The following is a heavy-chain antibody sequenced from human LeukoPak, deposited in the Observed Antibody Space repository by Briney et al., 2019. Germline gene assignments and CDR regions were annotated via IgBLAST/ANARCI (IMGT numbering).Heavy chain of an antibody. CDR3: AREDDHNTKDC. J-gene: IGHJ1*01. Sequence: GGSLRLSCAASGFRFDDYGMSWVRQAPGKGLEWVAGTNWNGASTGYADSVKGRFTISRDNAQNSLYLQINSLRAEDTAVYYCAREDDHNTKDCWGQGTLVTVSS. V-gene: IGHV3-20*04. CDR2: TNWNGAST. CDR1: GFRFDDYG. D-gene: IGHD5-24*01.